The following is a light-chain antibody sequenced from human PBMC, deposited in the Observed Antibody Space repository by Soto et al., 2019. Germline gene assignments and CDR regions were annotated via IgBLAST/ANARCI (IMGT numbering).Light chain of an antibody. J-gene: IGKJ5*01. CDR2: DAS. CDR1: QDISNY. V-gene: IGKV1-33*01. Sequence: DIQMTQSPSSLSASVGDRVTITCQASQDISNYLNWYQQKPGKAPKLLIYDASNLETGVPSSFSGSGSGTDFTSTSSSLQPEDIATYYCQQYDNLPITFGRGTRLEMK. CDR3: QQYDNLPIT.